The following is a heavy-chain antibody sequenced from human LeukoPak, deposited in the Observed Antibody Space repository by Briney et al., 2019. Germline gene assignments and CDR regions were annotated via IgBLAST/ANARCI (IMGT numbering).Heavy chain of an antibody. CDR3: AKSHNGGYKTNYYYYYYMDV. CDR1: GGSISSYY. J-gene: IGHJ6*03. Sequence: SETLSLTCTASGGSISSYYWSWIRQPPGKGLEWIGYIYYSGSTNYNPSLKSRVTISVDTSKNQFSLKLSSVTAADTAVYYCAKSHNGGYKTNYYYYYYMDVWGKGTTVTVSS. V-gene: IGHV4-59*01. CDR2: IYYSGST. D-gene: IGHD2-2*02.